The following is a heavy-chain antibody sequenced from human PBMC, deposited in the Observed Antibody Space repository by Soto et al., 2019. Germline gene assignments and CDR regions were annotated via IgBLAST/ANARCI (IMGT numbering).Heavy chain of an antibody. Sequence: GASVKASCKASGGTFSSYAISWVRQAPGQGLEWMGGIIPIFGTANYAQKFQGRVTITADESTSTAYMELSSLRSEDTAVYYCARASYGYYAFDIWGQGTMVTVSS. V-gene: IGHV1-69*13. D-gene: IGHD5-18*01. CDR1: GGTFSSYA. J-gene: IGHJ3*02. CDR3: ARASYGYYAFDI. CDR2: IIPIFGTA.